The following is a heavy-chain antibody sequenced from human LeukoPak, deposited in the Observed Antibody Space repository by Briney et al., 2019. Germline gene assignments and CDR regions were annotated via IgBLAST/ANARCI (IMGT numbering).Heavy chain of an antibody. D-gene: IGHD3-10*01. J-gene: IGHJ4*02. Sequence: GGSLRLSCAASGFTFSSYAMCWVRQAPGKGLEWVSSISGSGSNTYYADSVKGRFTISRDNSKNTLYLQMNSLRAEDTAVYYCARVRGGYYFDYWGQGTLVTVSS. V-gene: IGHV3-23*01. CDR1: GFTFSSYA. CDR3: ARVRGGYYFDY. CDR2: ISGSGSNT.